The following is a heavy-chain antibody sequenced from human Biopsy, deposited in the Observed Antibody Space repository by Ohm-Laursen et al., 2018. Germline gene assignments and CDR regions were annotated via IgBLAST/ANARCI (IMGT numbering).Heavy chain of an antibody. J-gene: IGHJ4*02. D-gene: IGHD4-23*01. CDR2: ISYTGYT. Sequence: SETLPLTCTVSGGSVSDSFHFWSWIRQPPGKGLEWIGHISYTGYTSYNASLKSRVTISVDTSRNHFSLRLSSLTAADTAVYYCARGSNDFGGLYFPRWGQGTLLTVSS. CDR3: ARGSNDFGGLYFPR. V-gene: IGHV4-61*03. CDR1: GGSVSDSFHF.